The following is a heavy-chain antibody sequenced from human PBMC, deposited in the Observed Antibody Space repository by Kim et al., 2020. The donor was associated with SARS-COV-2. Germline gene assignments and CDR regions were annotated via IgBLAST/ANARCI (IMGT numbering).Heavy chain of an antibody. J-gene: IGHJ4*02. CDR2: IKQDGSEK. D-gene: IGHD3-10*01. CDR1: GFTFSSYW. Sequence: GGSLRLSCAASGFTFSSYWMSWVRQAPGKGLEWVANIKQDGSEKYYVDSVKGRFTISRDNAKNSLYLQMNSLRAEDTAVYYCATHRDSPGWFGDQTGYFDYWGQGTLVTVSS. CDR3: ATHRDSPGWFGDQTGYFDY. V-gene: IGHV3-7*03.